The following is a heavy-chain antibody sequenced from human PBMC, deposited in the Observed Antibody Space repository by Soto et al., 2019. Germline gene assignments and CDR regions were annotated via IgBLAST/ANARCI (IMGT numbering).Heavy chain of an antibody. CDR2: INHSGSN. CDR1: GASFSTYY. J-gene: IGHJ3*02. CDR3: ARGGSNDWQDAFDI. V-gene: IGHV4-34*01. Sequence: QLQQWGAGLLKPSETLSLTGVVSGASFSTYYYNWIRQSPGKGLEWIGEINHSGSNNYSPSLKSRVTMSLDTSKNQFSLKLTSVTAADMAVYYCARGGSNDWQDAFDIWGQGTMVTVSS. D-gene: IGHD3-9*01.